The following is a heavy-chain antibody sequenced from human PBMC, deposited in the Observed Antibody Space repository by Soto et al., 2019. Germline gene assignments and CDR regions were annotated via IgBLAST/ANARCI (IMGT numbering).Heavy chain of an antibody. CDR3: ASSPCGYSSSCGWFDP. D-gene: IGHD6-13*01. Sequence: QVQLQESGPGLVKPSETLSLTCTVSGGSISSYYWSWIRQPPGKGLEWIGYIYYSGSTNYNPSLQRRVTISVDTSKNRFALKLGSVTAADAAVYYCASSPCGYSSSCGWFDPWGQGSLVTVSS. CDR2: IYYSGST. J-gene: IGHJ5*02. CDR1: GGSISSYY. V-gene: IGHV4-59*01.